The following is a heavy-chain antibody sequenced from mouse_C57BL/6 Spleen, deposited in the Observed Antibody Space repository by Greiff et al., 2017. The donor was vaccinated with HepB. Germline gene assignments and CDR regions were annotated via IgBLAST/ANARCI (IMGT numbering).Heavy chain of an antibody. CDR1: GYTFTDYE. D-gene: IGHD1-1*01. CDR2: IDPETGGT. CDR3: TEITTVVAYYFDY. Sequence: QVQLKESGAELVRPGASVTLSCKASGYTFTDYEMHWVKQTPVHGLEWIGAIDPETGGTAYNQKFKGKAILTADKSSSTAYMELRSLTSEDSAVYYCTEITTVVAYYFDYWGQGTTLTVSS. V-gene: IGHV1-15*01. J-gene: IGHJ2*01.